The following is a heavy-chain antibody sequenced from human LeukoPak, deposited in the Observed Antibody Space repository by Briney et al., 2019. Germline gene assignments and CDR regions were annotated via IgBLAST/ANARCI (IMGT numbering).Heavy chain of an antibody. Sequence: GESLKISCKGSGYSLTSYWIGWVRQMPGKGLEWMGIIYPGDSDTRYSPSFQGQVTISADKSISTAYLQWSSLKASDTAMYYCARREYYYDSSGYSFFDYWGQGTLVTVSS. D-gene: IGHD3-22*01. CDR2: IYPGDSDT. CDR3: ARREYYYDSSGYSFFDY. V-gene: IGHV5-51*01. J-gene: IGHJ4*02. CDR1: GYSLTSYW.